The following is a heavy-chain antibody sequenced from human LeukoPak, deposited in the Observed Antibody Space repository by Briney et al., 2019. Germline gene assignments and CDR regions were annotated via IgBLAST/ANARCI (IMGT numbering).Heavy chain of an antibody. J-gene: IGHJ4*02. CDR1: GYSISSGYY. D-gene: IGHD6-13*01. CDR3: ATSSSWYFGY. CDR2: IYHSGST. V-gene: IGHV4-38-2*02. Sequence: SETLSLTCTVSGYSISSGYYWGWIRQPPGNGLEWIGSIYHSGSTYYNPSLKSRVTISVDTSKNQFSLKLNSVTAADTAVYYCATSSSWYFGYWGQGTLVTVSS.